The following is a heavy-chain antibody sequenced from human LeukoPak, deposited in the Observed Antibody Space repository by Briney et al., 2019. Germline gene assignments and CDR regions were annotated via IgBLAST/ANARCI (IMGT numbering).Heavy chain of an antibody. V-gene: IGHV3-23*01. J-gene: IGHJ4*02. CDR3: AKCRYDSSGYYGLDY. D-gene: IGHD3-22*01. Sequence: GGSLRLSCAASGFTFSSYEMNWVRQAPGKGLEWVSGITGRSTTTYHADSVKGRFTISRVNSKNTLYLQMHSLRVEDTAVYYCAKCRYDSSGYYGLDYWGQGTLVTVSS. CDR1: GFTFSSYE. CDR2: ITGRSTTT.